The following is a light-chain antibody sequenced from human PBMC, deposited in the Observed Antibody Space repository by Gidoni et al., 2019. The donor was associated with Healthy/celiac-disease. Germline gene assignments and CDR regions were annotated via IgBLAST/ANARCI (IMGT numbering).Light chain of an antibody. CDR2: GAS. Sequence: IVMTQSPATLSVSPGARATLSCRSSQIVSSNLAWYQQKPGQAPRLLIYGASTRATGIPARFSGSGSGTEFTLTISSLQSEDFAVYYCQQYNNWPKTFGQGTKVEIK. J-gene: IGKJ1*01. CDR3: QQYNNWPKT. V-gene: IGKV3-15*01. CDR1: QIVSSN.